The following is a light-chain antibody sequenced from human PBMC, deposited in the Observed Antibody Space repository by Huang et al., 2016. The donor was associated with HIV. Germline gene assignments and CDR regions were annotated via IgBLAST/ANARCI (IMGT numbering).Light chain of an antibody. Sequence: DIQMTQSPPSLSASVGDSVTIACRARQNVNTYLNWYQQKPGQAPRLLIFAASRLRSGVPSRFSGSGSGTEFTLTISSLQLEDFATYYCQQRFSTTITFGQGTRLDIK. J-gene: IGKJ5*01. CDR3: QQRFSTTIT. V-gene: IGKV1-39*01. CDR1: QNVNTY. CDR2: AAS.